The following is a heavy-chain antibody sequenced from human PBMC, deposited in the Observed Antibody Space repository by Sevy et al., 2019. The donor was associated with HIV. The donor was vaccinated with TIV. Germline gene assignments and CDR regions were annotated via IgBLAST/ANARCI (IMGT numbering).Heavy chain of an antibody. CDR1: GFTFSSYW. V-gene: IGHV3-7*01. CDR3: AREGKYSSGWYWGYYGMDV. Sequence: GGSLRLSCAASGFTFSSYWMSWARQAPGKGLEWVANIKQDGSEKYYVDSVKGRFTISRDNAKNSLYLQMNSLRAEDTAVYYCAREGKYSSGWYWGYYGMDVWGQGTTVTVSS. D-gene: IGHD6-19*01. J-gene: IGHJ6*02. CDR2: IKQDGSEK.